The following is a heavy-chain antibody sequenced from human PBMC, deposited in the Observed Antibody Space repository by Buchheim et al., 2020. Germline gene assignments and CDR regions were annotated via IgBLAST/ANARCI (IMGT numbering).Heavy chain of an antibody. CDR2: INPNSGGT. J-gene: IGHJ6*02. CDR1: GYTFTGYY. Sequence: QVQLVQSGAEVKKPGASVKVSCKASGYTFTGYYMHWVRQAPGQGLEWMGRINPNSGGTNYAQKFQGRVTMTRDTSISTAYMELSRLRSDDTAVYYCARASTIFGVVIEIWDYYYYGMDVWGQGTT. D-gene: IGHD3-3*01. CDR3: ARASTIFGVVIEIWDYYYYGMDV. V-gene: IGHV1-2*06.